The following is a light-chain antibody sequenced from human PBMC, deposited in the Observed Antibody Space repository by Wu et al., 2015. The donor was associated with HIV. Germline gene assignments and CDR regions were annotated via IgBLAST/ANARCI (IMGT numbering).Light chain of an antibody. CDR2: AAS. CDR1: QGFSGY. V-gene: IGKV1-9*01. J-gene: IGKJ1*01. CDR3: QQLNSYPPGT. Sequence: DIQMTQSPSFLSASVGDRVTITCRASQGFSGYLAWYQQRPGKAPKLLIYAASTLQSGVPSRFSGSGSGTEFTLTISSVQPEDFATYYCQQLNSYPPGTFGQGTKVEIK.